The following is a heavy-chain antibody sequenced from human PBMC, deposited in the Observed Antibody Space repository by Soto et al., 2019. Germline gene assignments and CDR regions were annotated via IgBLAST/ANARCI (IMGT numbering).Heavy chain of an antibody. V-gene: IGHV3-7*03. D-gene: IGHD3-16*01. CDR3: VGAGPGG. J-gene: IGHJ4*02. Sequence: EVHLVESGGTLVQPGGSLGISCVASGFSFSSYWVNWVRQAPGKGLEWVASINHDASEKFYVDSVKGRFTISKDNAKNSLYLQMNTLRVEDTAVYYCVGAGPGGWGQGTLVTVSS. CDR1: GFSFSSYW. CDR2: INHDASEK.